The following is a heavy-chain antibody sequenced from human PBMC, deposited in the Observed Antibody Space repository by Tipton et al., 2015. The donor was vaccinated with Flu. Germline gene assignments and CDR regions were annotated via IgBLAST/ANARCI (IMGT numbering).Heavy chain of an antibody. CDR1: GYSFTSYW. J-gene: IGHJ3*02. Sequence: QLVQSGAEVKKPGESLKISCKGSGYSFTSYWIGWVRQMPGKGLEWMGIIYPGDSDTRYSPSFQGQVTISADKSISTAYLQWSSLKASDTAMYYCARRDYYDSSGYLADAFDIWGQGTMATVSS. D-gene: IGHD3-22*01. V-gene: IGHV5-51*01. CDR2: IYPGDSDT. CDR3: ARRDYYDSSGYLADAFDI.